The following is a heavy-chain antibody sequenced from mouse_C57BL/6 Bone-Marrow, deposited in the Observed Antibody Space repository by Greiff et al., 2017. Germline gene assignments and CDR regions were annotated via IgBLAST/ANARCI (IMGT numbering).Heavy chain of an antibody. CDR1: GFPITSGYY. CDR3: AGDSNSAYYYGSSPFAY. CDR2: ITHSGET. Sequence: QVQLQQSGPGLVKPSQSLFLTCSITGFPITSGYYWIWIRQSPGKPLEWMGYITHSGETFYNPSLQSPISITRETSKNQFFLQLNSVTTEDTAMYYCAGDSNSAYYYGSSPFAYWGQGTLVTVSA. V-gene: IGHV12-3*01. J-gene: IGHJ3*01. D-gene: IGHD1-1*01.